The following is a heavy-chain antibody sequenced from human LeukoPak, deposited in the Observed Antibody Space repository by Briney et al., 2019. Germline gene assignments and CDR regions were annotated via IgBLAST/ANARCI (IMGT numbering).Heavy chain of an antibody. CDR2: IYYSGST. CDR3: ARVRSKGGSQGSYFDY. D-gene: IGHD1-26*01. J-gene: IGHJ4*02. V-gene: IGHV4-59*01. CDR1: GVSIRSYY. Sequence: PSETLSLTCTVSGVSIRSYYWSWIRQPPGKGLEWIGYIYYSGSTNYNPSLKSRVTISVDTSKNQFSLKLSSVTAADTAVYYCARVRSKGGSQGSYFDYWGQGTLVTVSS.